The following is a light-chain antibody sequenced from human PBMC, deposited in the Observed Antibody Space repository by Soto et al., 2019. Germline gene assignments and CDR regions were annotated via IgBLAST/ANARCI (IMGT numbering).Light chain of an antibody. J-gene: IGKJ1*01. CDR1: QSLRTW. Sequence: DIQMTQSPSTLSASIGDRVTITFRASQSLRTWLAWFQQRPGEAPKGLIYKVSYLESGVPPRFTASGSETEFTLTINGLQPDDFATYYCLQYNTYPWTFGQGTKVEIK. CDR2: KVS. V-gene: IGKV1-5*03. CDR3: LQYNTYPWT.